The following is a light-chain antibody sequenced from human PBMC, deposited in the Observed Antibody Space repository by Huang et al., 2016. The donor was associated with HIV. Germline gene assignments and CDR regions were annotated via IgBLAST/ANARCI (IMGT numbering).Light chain of an antibody. V-gene: IGKV4-1*01. CDR2: WAS. CDR1: QSVLYSSNNKNY. Sequence: DIVMTQSPDSLAVSLGERATINCKSSQSVLYSSNNKNYLAWYQQKPGQPPKRLIYWASTREAGVPDRFSGSGSGTDFTLTISSLQAEDVAVYYCQQYHSAPQTFGQGTKLEIK. J-gene: IGKJ2*01. CDR3: QQYHSAPQT.